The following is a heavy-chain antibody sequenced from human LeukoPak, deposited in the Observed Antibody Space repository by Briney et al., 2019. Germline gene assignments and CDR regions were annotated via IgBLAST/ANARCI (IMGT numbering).Heavy chain of an antibody. CDR3: VRHLRREGLADY. CDR2: IYPGDSDT. V-gene: IGHV5-51*01. D-gene: IGHD3/OR15-3a*01. CDR1: GYSFTTYW. J-gene: IGHJ4*02. Sequence: GESLKISCTASGYSFTTYWIGWVRQMPGKGLEWMGVIYPGDSDTRYSPSFQGQVTISVDKSINAAYLQWNSLKASDTAMYYCVRHLRREGLADYWGQGTLVTVSS.